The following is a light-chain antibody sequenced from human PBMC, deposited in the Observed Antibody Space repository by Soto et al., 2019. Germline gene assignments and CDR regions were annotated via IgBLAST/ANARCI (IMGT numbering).Light chain of an antibody. Sequence: EIVMTQSPATLSVSPGERATLSCRASQSVKINLAWYQQKPGQAPRLLIYGAFTRATGIPARFSGSGSGTEFTLIISNLQSEDFAVYYCQQYNNWPPITFGQGTRVEIK. CDR1: QSVKIN. CDR2: GAF. CDR3: QQYNNWPPIT. V-gene: IGKV3-15*01. J-gene: IGKJ5*01.